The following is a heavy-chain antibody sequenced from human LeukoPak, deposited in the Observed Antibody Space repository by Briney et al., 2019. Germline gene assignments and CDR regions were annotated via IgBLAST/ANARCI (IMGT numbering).Heavy chain of an antibody. CDR3: ARRVPMVYAIRYWYFDL. CDR2: MNPNSGNT. D-gene: IGHD2-8*01. V-gene: IGHV1-8*01. Sequence: ASVKVSCKASGYTFTSYDINWVRQATGQGLEWMGWMNPNSGNTGYAQKCQGRVTITRNTSISTAYMELSSLRSEDTAVYYCARRVPMVYAIRYWYFDLWGRGNLVTVSS. J-gene: IGHJ2*01. CDR1: GYTFTSYD.